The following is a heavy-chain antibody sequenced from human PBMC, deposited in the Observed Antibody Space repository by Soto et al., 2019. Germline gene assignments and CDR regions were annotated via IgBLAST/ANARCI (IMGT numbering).Heavy chain of an antibody. CDR1: GYFFTSYW. CDR3: ARQIDYGDYRYDAFDI. Sequence: GESLKISCQGSGYFFTSYWIAWVRQMPGKGLEWMGVIYPGDSATRYSPSFQGQVTISADKSIGTAYLQWSSLKASDTAMYYCARQIDYGDYRYDAFDIWGQGTMVTVSS. J-gene: IGHJ3*02. V-gene: IGHV5-51*01. D-gene: IGHD4-17*01. CDR2: IYPGDSAT.